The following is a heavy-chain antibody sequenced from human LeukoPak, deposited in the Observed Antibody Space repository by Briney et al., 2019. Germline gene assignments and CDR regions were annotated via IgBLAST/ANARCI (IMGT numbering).Heavy chain of an antibody. CDR3: ARLSTVATIPYYFDY. Sequence: SETLSLTCAVYGGSFSGYYWSWIRQPPGKGLEWIGEINHSGSTNYNPSLKSRVTISVDTSKNQFSLKLSSVTAADTAVYYCARLSTVATIPYYFDYWGQGTLVTVSS. D-gene: IGHD5-12*01. CDR2: INHSGST. V-gene: IGHV4-34*01. CDR1: GGSFSGYY. J-gene: IGHJ4*02.